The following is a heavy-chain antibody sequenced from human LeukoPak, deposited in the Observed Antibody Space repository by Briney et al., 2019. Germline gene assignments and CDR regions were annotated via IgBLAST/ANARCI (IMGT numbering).Heavy chain of an antibody. J-gene: IGHJ5*02. CDR2: IYPSGGT. Sequence: SETLSLTCTVSGDSMRTYYWSWLRQPAGKGLEWIGRIYPSGGTNYNPTLESRVTMSLDTSKKQFPLRLTSVTAADTAVYFCARDTYLGHCSSPSCTGFDPWGQGTLVTVSS. CDR3: ARDTYLGHCSSPSCTGFDP. D-gene: IGHD2/OR15-2a*01. CDR1: GDSMRTYY. V-gene: IGHV4-4*07.